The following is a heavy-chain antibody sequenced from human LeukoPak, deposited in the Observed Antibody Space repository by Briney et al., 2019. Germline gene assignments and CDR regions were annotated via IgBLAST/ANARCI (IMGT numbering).Heavy chain of an antibody. CDR2: INPNSGGT. CDR1: GYTFTGYY. CDR3: YSSSGWYGNGAFDI. D-gene: IGHD6-19*01. J-gene: IGHJ3*02. Sequence: ASVKVSCKASGYTFTGYYMHWVRQAPGQGLEWMGWINPNSGGTNYAQKFQGRVTMTRDTSISTAYMELSRLRSDDTAVYYCYSSSGWYGNGAFDIWGQGTMVTVSS. V-gene: IGHV1-2*02.